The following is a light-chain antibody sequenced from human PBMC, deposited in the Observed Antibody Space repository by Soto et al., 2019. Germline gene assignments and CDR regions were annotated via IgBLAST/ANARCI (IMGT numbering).Light chain of an antibody. Sequence: EIVITQSPATLSVSPGERATLSCRASQSVSSYLAWYQQKPGQAPRLLIYDASNRATGIPDRLSGSGSGTDFTLTISRLEPEDFAVYYCQQYGSSGTFGQGTKVDIK. CDR2: DAS. CDR3: QQYGSSGT. J-gene: IGKJ1*01. V-gene: IGKV3-20*01. CDR1: QSVSSY.